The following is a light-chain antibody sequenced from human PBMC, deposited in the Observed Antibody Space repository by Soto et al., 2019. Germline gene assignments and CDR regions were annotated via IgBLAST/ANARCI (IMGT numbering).Light chain of an antibody. Sequence: DIQLTQSPSFLSTSVGDRVTITCRASQAINNYLAWYQQKPGKAPQLLIYAASTLLSGVPSRFSGGGSGAEFTLTISSLQPEDFATYYCQQLNSYPRTFGQGTKVEF. CDR1: QAINNY. CDR2: AAS. CDR3: QQLNSYPRT. J-gene: IGKJ1*01. V-gene: IGKV1-9*01.